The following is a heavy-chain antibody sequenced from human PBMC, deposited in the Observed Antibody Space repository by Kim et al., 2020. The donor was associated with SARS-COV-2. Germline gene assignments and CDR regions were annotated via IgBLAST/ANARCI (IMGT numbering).Heavy chain of an antibody. D-gene: IGHD4-17*01. J-gene: IGHJ4*02. Sequence: GGSLRLSCEASGFIFSSSAMTWVRQAPGKGLEWVSAISPASNTVYYAEAVKGRFTTSRDNPKSTVFLHMNSLRAEDTAIYYCAKNYGASVSYDFWGQGTLVTVSS. V-gene: IGHV3-23*01. CDR3: AKNYGASVSYDF. CDR1: GFIFSSSA. CDR2: ISPASNTV.